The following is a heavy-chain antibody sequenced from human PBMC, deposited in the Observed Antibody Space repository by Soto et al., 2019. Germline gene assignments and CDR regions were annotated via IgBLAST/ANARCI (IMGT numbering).Heavy chain of an antibody. CDR2: IYYSGST. D-gene: IGHD6-19*01. CDR1: GGSISSYY. CDR3: ARGSIAVAGTNLDY. Sequence: SETLSLTCTASGGSISSYYWSWIRQPPGKGLEWIGYIYYSGSTNYNPSLKSRVTISVDTSKNQFSLKLSSVTAADTAVYYCARGSIAVAGTNLDYWGQGTLVTVSS. J-gene: IGHJ4*02. V-gene: IGHV4-59*01.